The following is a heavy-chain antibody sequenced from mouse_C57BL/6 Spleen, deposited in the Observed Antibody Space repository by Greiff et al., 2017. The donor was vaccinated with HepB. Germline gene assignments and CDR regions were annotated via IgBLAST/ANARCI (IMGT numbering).Heavy chain of an antibody. J-gene: IGHJ1*03. V-gene: IGHV2-2*01. CDR3: ARVPDDGYYGYFDV. CDR2: IWSGGST. CDR1: GFSLTSYG. Sequence: QVHVKQSGPGLVQPSQSLSITCTVSGFSLTSYGVHWVRQSPGKGLEWLGVIWSGGSTDYNAAFITRLSISKDNSKRQVFIKMNRLQADGTAIYYCARVPDDGYYGYFDVWGTGTTVTVSS. D-gene: IGHD2-3*01.